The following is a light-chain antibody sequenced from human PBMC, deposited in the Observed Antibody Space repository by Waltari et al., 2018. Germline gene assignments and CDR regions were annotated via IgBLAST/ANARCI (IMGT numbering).Light chain of an antibody. Sequence: DIQMTQSPSTLSASVGDRVTITCRASQSISNWLAWYQQKPGNAPKVLIYGASSLESGVPSRFSGSGSGTEFTLTIRCLQPDDFATYYCQQYNDYSTWTFGQGTKVEIK. V-gene: IGKV1-5*03. CDR1: QSISNW. CDR2: GAS. J-gene: IGKJ1*01. CDR3: QQYNDYSTWT.